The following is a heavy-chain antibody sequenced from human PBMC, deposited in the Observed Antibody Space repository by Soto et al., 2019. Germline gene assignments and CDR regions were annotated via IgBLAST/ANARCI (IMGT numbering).Heavy chain of an antibody. CDR3: VRSKGGYSYGTPFDY. Sequence: EVPLEESGGALVQPGRSLRLSCAASGFTFDDYAMHWVRQVLGKGLEWVSSISWNSGNIGYADFVKGRFTTSRDNAKNSLYLQMNSLRPEDTALYYCVRSKGGYSYGTPFDYWGQGTLVTVSS. D-gene: IGHD5-18*01. CDR2: ISWNSGNI. J-gene: IGHJ4*02. V-gene: IGHV3-9*01. CDR1: GFTFDDYA.